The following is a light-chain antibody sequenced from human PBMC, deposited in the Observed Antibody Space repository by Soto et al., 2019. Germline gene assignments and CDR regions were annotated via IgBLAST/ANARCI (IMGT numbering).Light chain of an antibody. Sequence: DIQMTQSPSTLCASIGDRVTITCRASQSISSWLAWYQQKPGKAPKLLIYEASSLESGVPSRFSGSGSGTDFTLTISSLQPDDVATYYCQQYSGYSRTFGQGTKVEIK. CDR1: QSISSW. V-gene: IGKV1-5*03. J-gene: IGKJ1*01. CDR2: EAS. CDR3: QQYSGYSRT.